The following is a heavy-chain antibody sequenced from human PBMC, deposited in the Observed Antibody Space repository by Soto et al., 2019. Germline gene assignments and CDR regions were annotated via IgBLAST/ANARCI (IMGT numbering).Heavy chain of an antibody. D-gene: IGHD2-21*02. CDR1: GFTVSGNS. V-gene: IGHV3-53*01. CDR2: IVSGDNT. Sequence: EVQLVESGGGLIQPGGSLTLSCAASGFTVSGNSITWVRQPPGKGLEWVSVIVSGDNTYYSDSVKGRFTISRDNSKNTVYLQMNRLRGDDTAVYFCATGLTLPVSPSFDTWGQGTLLTVSS. J-gene: IGHJ5*02. CDR3: ATGLTLPVSPSFDT.